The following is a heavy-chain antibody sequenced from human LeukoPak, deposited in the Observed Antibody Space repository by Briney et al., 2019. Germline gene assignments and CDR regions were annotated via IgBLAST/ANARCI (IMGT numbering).Heavy chain of an antibody. CDR1: VFTFSSYW. CDR2: IKQEGSQK. J-gene: IGHJ4*02. Sequence: GGSLRLSCAAWVFTFSSYWMSCVRQAPGEGLEWVANIKQEGSQKYYVDSVKGRFTISRDNAKNSLYLQMNSLRAEDTAVYYCARDLSYYDFWSGYPHYFDYWGQGTLVTVSS. D-gene: IGHD3-3*01. CDR3: ARDLSYYDFWSGYPHYFDY. V-gene: IGHV3-7*01.